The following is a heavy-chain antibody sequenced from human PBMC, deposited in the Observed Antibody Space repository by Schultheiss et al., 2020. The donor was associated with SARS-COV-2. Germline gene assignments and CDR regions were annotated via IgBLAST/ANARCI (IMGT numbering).Heavy chain of an antibody. Sequence: GESLKISCAASGFTFSSYAMNWVRQAPGKGLEWVSAISGSGGSTYYADSVKGRFTISRDNSKNTLYLQMNSLRAEDTAVYYCAKDGRITIFGWGTEDAFDIWGQGTMVTVSS. CDR2: ISGSGGST. V-gene: IGHV3-23*01. J-gene: IGHJ3*02. CDR1: GFTFSSYA. D-gene: IGHD3-3*01. CDR3: AKDGRITIFGWGTEDAFDI.